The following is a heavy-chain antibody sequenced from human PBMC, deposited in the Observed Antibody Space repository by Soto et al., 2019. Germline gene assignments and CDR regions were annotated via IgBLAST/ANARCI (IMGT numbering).Heavy chain of an antibody. CDR1: GFTFSNYA. V-gene: IGHV3-23*01. D-gene: IGHD2-8*01. CDR3: ATAHAIGSRNYYYCGDV. J-gene: IGHJ6*02. Sequence: GGSLRLSCAASGFTFSNYAMTWVRQAPGKGLEWVSTLSGSGGSTFYADAVRGRFTISRDNSKNTLSLQMNSLRAEDAAVYYCATAHAIGSRNYYYCGDVWGQGTMVTVSS. CDR2: LSGSGGST.